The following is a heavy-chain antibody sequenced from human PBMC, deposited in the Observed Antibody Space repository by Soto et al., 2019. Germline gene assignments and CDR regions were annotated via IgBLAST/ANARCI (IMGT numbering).Heavy chain of an antibody. Sequence: QLLESGGHLVQPGGSLRLSCAASGFTFSSYWMTWVRQAPGEGLEWVASRNEDGSEKVYVDYVKGRLTISRDNAKKSLDLHVDSLRAEDTAVYYCAREVPGCCRGHSCRTIDFWGQGTLVTVSS. J-gene: IGHJ4*02. V-gene: IGHV3-7*01. CDR3: AREVPGCCRGHSCRTIDF. CDR2: RNEDGSEK. D-gene: IGHD2-15*01. CDR1: GFTFSSYW.